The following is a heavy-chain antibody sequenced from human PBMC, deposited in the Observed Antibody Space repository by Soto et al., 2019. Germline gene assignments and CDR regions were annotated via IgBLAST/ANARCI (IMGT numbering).Heavy chain of an antibody. Sequence: ASVKVSCKASGYTFTSYAMHWVRQAPGQRLEWMGWINAGNGNTKYSQKFQGRVTITRDTSASTAYMELSSLRSEDTAVYYCERSGSIAACPWFYYYMDVWGKGTTVTVSS. D-gene: IGHD6-6*01. CDR1: GYTFTSYA. CDR2: INAGNGNT. CDR3: ERSGSIAACPWFYYYMDV. J-gene: IGHJ6*03. V-gene: IGHV1-3*01.